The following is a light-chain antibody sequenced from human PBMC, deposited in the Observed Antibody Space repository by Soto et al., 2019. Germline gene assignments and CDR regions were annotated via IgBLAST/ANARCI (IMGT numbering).Light chain of an antibody. CDR1: SSYVGAYDY. CDR3: ASYTTTSTRV. V-gene: IGLV2-14*03. CDR2: EVS. Sequence: QSALTQPASVSGSPGQSIAISCTGTSSYVGAYDYVSWYQQHPDKAPKLMIYEVSNRPSEVSDRFSGSKSVNTATLTISGLQAEDEADYYCASYTTTSTRVFGTGNKVTVL. J-gene: IGLJ1*01.